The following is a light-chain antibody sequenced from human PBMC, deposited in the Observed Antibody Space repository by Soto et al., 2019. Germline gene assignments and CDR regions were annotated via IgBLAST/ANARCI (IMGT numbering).Light chain of an antibody. Sequence: QSALTQPASVSGSPGQSITISCTGTSSDVGAYTSVSWYQQHPGKAPKLIIYEVSNRPPGISTRFSGSKSASTASLTISGLQAEDEAHYYCSSYTSDNRDYVSATGTKVTVL. CDR2: EVS. V-gene: IGLV2-14*01. J-gene: IGLJ1*01. CDR1: SSDVGAYTS. CDR3: SSYTSDNRDYV.